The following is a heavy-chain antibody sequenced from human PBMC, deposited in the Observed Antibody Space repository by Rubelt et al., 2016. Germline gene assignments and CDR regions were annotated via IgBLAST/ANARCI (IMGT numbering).Heavy chain of an antibody. D-gene: IGHD5-12*01. CDR2: IVVGSGNT. J-gene: IGHJ6*02. CDR3: AADSGYGPSMDV. CDR1: GFTFTSSA. V-gene: IGHV1-58*01. Sequence: QMQLVQSGPEVKKPGTSVKVSCKASGFTFTSSAVQWVRQARGQRLEGIGWIVVGSGNTNYAQKCQERVTITRDLSESTAYMGLSSLRSEDTAVYYCAADSGYGPSMDVWGQGTTVTVSS.